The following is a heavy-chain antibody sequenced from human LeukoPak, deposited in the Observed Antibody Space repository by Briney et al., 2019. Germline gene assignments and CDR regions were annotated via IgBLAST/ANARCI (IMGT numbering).Heavy chain of an antibody. CDR1: GGSISSYY. V-gene: IGHV4-59*01. CDR3: ARATTGLWFGEGGWFDP. D-gene: IGHD3-10*01. CDR2: IYYSGST. J-gene: IGHJ5*02. Sequence: SETLSLTCTVSGGSISSYYWSWLRQPPGKGLEWIGYIYYSGSTNYNPSLKSRVTISVDTSKNQFSLKLSSVTAADTAVYYCARATTGLWFGEGGWFDPWGQGTLVTVSS.